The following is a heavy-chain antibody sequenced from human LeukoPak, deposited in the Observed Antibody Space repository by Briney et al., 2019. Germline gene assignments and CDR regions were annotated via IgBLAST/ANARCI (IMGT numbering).Heavy chain of an antibody. D-gene: IGHD4-11*01. J-gene: IGHJ4*02. CDR1: GDSIDDSY. V-gene: IGHV4-59*01. CDR3: ATMTTVTMYSYYFDS. CDR2: ISYSGST. Sequence: SETLSLTCTISGDSIDDSYWSWIRQSPGKGLEWIGYISYSGSTNYNPSLKSRVTISLDTSKNQFSLSLRSVIAADTAVYSCATMTTVTMYSYYFDSWGQGTLVTVS.